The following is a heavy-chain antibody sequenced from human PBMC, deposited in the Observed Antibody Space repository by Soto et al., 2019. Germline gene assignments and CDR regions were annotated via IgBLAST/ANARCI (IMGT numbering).Heavy chain of an antibody. J-gene: IGHJ4*02. V-gene: IGHV1-69*01. CDR2: IIPMFSSS. Sequence: QVQLVQSGAEVKKPGSSVKVSCTASGGTFSDYAFSWVRQAPGQGLEWMGGIIPMFSSSSFAQKFQGRLTITEDDSTSTAYMSLSSLGSADTAMYYCAKDIGFQQHLFVFDLWGPGTLVTVSS. CDR1: GGTFSDYA. CDR3: AKDIGFQQHLFVFDL. D-gene: IGHD3-10*02.